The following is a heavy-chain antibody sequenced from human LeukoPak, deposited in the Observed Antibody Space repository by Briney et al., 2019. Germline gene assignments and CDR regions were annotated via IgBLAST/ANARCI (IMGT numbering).Heavy chain of an antibody. V-gene: IGHV4-59*02. J-gene: IGHJ3*02. CDR2: IYYSGST. CDR3: ARVGGTMVPASSAFDI. Sequence: PSETLSLTCTVSGGSVTSYYWSWIRQPPGKGLEWIAYIYYSGSTNYNPSLRSRVTISVGTSKNQFSLKLSSVTAADTAVYYCARVGGTMVPASSAFDIWGQGTMVAVSS. CDR1: GGSVTSYY. D-gene: IGHD1-14*01.